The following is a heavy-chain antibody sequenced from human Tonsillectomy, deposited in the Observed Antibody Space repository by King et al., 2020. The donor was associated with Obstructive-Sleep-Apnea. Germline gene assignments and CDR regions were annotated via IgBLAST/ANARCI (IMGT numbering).Heavy chain of an antibody. CDR1: GFSVSSHY. CDR2: LYVGGST. J-gene: IGHJ6*02. D-gene: IGHD6-19*01. V-gene: IGHV3-66*01. CDR3: ARDFNSGWGNYGMDV. Sequence: VQLVESGGGLVQPGGSLRLTCAASGFSVSSHYMSWVRQVPGKGLEWVSLLYVGGSTYYTYSVKGRFTIFSDNSKNTLFLQMNSLRVDDTAVYYCARDFNSGWGNYGMDVWGQGTTVTVSS.